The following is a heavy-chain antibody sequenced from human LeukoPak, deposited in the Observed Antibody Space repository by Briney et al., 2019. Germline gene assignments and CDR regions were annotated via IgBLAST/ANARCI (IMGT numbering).Heavy chain of an antibody. Sequence: SVKVSCKASGGTFSSYAISWVRQAPGQGLEWMGRIIPIFGTANYAQKFQGRVTITSDESTSTAYMELSSLRSEDTAVCYCARDSEVTGPNQYFDYWGQGTLVTVSS. J-gene: IGHJ4*02. V-gene: IGHV1-69*15. CDR1: GGTFSSYA. CDR3: ARDSEVTGPNQYFDY. CDR2: IIPIFGTA. D-gene: IGHD1-20*01.